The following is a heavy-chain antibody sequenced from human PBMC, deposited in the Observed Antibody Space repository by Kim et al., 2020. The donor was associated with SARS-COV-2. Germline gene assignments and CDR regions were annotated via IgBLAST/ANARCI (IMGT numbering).Heavy chain of an antibody. CDR1: GESFSGFY. CDR3: ARDKVRDFRSAIQY. D-gene: IGHD3-3*01. Sequence: SETLSLTCAVYGESFSGFYWNWIRQTPGRGPEWIGQIDHSGNTNYNPSLKSRVTISVDTSKNQFSLRLGSVTAVDTAIYYCARDKVRDFRSAIQYWGQGT. J-gene: IGHJ1*01. CDR2: IDHSGNT. V-gene: IGHV4-34*01.